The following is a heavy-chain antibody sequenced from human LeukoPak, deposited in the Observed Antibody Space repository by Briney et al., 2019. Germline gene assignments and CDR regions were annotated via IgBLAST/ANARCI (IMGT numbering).Heavy chain of an antibody. CDR3: ARDYYGSGSYTEFGY. V-gene: IGHV1-2*02. J-gene: IGHJ4*02. D-gene: IGHD3-10*01. CDR1: GYTFTGYY. Sequence: ASVKVSYKASGYTFTGYYMHWVRQAPGQGLEWIGWINPNSGGTNYAQKIQGRVTMTRDTSISTAYMELSRLRSDDTAVYYCARDYYGSGSYTEFGYWGQGTLVTVSS. CDR2: INPNSGGT.